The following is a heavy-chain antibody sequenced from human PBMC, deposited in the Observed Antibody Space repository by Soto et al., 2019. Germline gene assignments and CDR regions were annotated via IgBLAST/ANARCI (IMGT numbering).Heavy chain of an antibody. CDR1: GYTFTSYY. CDR3: ATYRPTQRYFDY. CDR2: INPSGGST. J-gene: IGHJ4*02. Sequence: EASVKVSCKASGYTFTSYYMHWVRQAPGQGLEWMGIINPSGGSTSYAQKFQGRVTMTRDTSTSTVYMELSSLRSEDTAVYYCATYRPTQRYFDYWGQGTLVTVSS. V-gene: IGHV1-46*03.